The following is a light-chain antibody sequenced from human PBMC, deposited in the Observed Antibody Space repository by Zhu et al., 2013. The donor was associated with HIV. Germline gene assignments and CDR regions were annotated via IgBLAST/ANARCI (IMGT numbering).Light chain of an antibody. J-gene: IGKJ3*01. CDR3: QQFNSYPLA. CDR1: QSLSGW. Sequence: DIQMTQSPSTLSASVGDRVTITCRASQSLSGWLAWYQQKPGKAPKLLIYKASSLESGVPSRFSGSGSGTEFSLTISSLQPDDFATYYCQQFNSYPLAFGPGTKVDIK. V-gene: IGKV1-5*03. CDR2: KAS.